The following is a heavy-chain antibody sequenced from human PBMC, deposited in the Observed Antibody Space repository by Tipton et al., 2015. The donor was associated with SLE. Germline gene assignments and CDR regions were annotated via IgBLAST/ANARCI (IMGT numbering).Heavy chain of an antibody. CDR1: GGSISSYY. V-gene: IGHV4-59*12. J-gene: IGHJ6*02. Sequence: TLSLTCSVSGGSISSYYWSWIRQPPGRGLEWIGYIYYSGSTNYNPSLKGRVTISVDTSKNQFSLKLSSVSAADTAVYYCVRGPKDVWGQGTTVTVSS. CDR3: VRGPKDV. CDR2: IYYSGST.